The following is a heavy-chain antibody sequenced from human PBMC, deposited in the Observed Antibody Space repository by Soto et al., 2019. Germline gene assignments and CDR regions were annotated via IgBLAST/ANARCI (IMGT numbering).Heavy chain of an antibody. D-gene: IGHD4-17*01. CDR2: IYYSGST. CDR1: GGSISSGGYY. CDR3: ASWTLSVSDDYGDYGEDY. J-gene: IGHJ4*02. Sequence: QVQLQESGPGLVKPSQTLSLTCTVSGGSISSGGYYWSWIRQHPGKGLEWIGYIYYSGSTYYNPSLQRRVTISVDTSKNQFSLKLSSVTAADTAVYYCASWTLSVSDDYGDYGEDYWGQGTLVTVSS. V-gene: IGHV4-31*03.